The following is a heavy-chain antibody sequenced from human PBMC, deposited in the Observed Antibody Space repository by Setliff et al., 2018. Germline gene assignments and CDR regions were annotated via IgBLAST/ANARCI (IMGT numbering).Heavy chain of an antibody. CDR3: AREPRAVTGSTGAIDY. CDR2: IDWDDDK. J-gene: IGHJ4*01. Sequence: GSGPTLVNPTQTLTLTCTFSGFSLSTAGMCVTWIRQPPGKALEWLVRIDWDDDKYYSTSLKTRLSISKDTSKNQVVLTMTDMDPVDIATYYCAREPRAVTGSTGAIDYWGPGTLVTVSS. CDR1: GFSLSTAGMC. V-gene: IGHV2-70*11. D-gene: IGHD1-7*01.